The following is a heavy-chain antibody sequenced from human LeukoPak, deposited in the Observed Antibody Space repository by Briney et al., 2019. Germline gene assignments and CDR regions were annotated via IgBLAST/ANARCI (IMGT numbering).Heavy chain of an antibody. CDR3: ARARGYSYGDFDY. CDR2: INHSGST. CDR1: GGSFSGYY. Sequence: PSETLSLTCAVYGGSFSGYYWSWIRQPPGQGLEWNGEINHSGSTNYNPSLKSRVTISVDTSKNQFSLKLSSVTAADTAVYYCARARGYSYGDFDYWGQGTLVTVSS. D-gene: IGHD5-18*01. V-gene: IGHV4-34*01. J-gene: IGHJ4*02.